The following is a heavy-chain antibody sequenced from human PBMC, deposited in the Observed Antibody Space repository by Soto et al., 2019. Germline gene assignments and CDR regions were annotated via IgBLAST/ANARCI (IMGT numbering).Heavy chain of an antibody. CDR1: GFTVSNNY. D-gene: IGHD4-17*01. CDR3: ASGKDYAEGGY. Sequence: GGSLRLSWAASGFTVSNNYMSWVRQAPGKGLEWVSVIYSGGSTYYADSVKGRFAISRDNSKNTVYLQMNSLRAEDTAVYYCASGKDYAEGGYWGQGTLVSVSS. V-gene: IGHV3-66*01. J-gene: IGHJ4*02. CDR2: IYSGGST.